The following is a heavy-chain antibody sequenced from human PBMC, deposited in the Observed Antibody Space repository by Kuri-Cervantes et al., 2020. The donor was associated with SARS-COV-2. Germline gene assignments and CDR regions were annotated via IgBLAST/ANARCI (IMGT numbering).Heavy chain of an antibody. Sequence: ETLSLTCAACGFTFSSYDMHWVRQATGKGLEWVSAIGTAGDTYYPGSVKGQFTISRENAKNSLYLQMNSLRAEDTAVYYCARAHCSTPTCSNPGGYWGQGTLVTVSS. D-gene: IGHD2-2*01. V-gene: IGHV3-13*03. J-gene: IGHJ4*02. CDR1: GFTFSSYD. CDR3: ARAHCSTPTCSNPGGY. CDR2: IGTAGDT.